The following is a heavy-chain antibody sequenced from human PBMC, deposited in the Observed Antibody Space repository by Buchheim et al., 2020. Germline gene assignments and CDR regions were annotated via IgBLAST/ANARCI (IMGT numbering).Heavy chain of an antibody. CDR3: ASVLDYYDSSGYYAY. D-gene: IGHD3-22*01. Sequence: QVQLQESGPGLVKPSETLSLTCTVSGGSISSYYWSWIRQPPGKGLEWIGYIYYSGSTNYNPSLKSRVTISVDTSKNKFSLQLSSVTAADTAVYYCASVLDYYDSSGYYAYWGQGTL. CDR2: IYYSGST. V-gene: IGHV4-59*01. CDR1: GGSISSYY. J-gene: IGHJ4*02.